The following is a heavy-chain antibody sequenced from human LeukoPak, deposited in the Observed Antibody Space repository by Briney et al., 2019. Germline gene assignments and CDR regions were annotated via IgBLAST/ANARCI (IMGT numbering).Heavy chain of an antibody. CDR1: GFTFSDYY. CDR3: AREIPDYDSSGYYPAS. D-gene: IGHD3-22*01. J-gene: IGHJ4*02. CDR2: ISSGGITI. Sequence: GGSLRLSCAASGFTFSDYYMSWIRQAPGKGLEWVSYISSGGITIYYADSVKGRFTISRDNAKNSLYLQMNSLRAEDTAVYYCAREIPDYDSSGYYPASGGQGTLVTVSS. V-gene: IGHV3-11*04.